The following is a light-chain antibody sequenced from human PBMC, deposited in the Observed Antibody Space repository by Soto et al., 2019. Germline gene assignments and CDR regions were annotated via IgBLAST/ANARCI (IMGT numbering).Light chain of an antibody. CDR3: QQYESFPRT. J-gene: IGKJ1*01. Sequence: DIQMTQSPSTLSASVGDRVTITCRASQSINNWLAWYQKKPGKAPKLFIFKASTLEIGVPSRFSGSGSGTELTLSISSLQPDDFATYFCQQYESFPRTLGQGTKVDIK. V-gene: IGKV1-5*03. CDR1: QSINNW. CDR2: KAS.